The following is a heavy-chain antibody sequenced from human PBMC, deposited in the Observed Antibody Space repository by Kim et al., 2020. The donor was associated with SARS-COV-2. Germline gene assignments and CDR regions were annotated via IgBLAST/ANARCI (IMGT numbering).Heavy chain of an antibody. CDR2: GSG. CDR3: ARGRVGIGY. J-gene: IGHJ4*02. V-gene: IGHV4-39*07. Sequence: GSGNYNPSLKSRDTISVDASKNQFSLSLTSLTAADTAVYYCARGRVGIGYWGQGTLVTVSS. D-gene: IGHD1-26*01.